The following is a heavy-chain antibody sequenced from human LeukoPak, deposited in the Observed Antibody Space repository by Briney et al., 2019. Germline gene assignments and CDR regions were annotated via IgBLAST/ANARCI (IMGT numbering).Heavy chain of an antibody. CDR1: GFTVSSNY. CDR3: ARDGYNENAFDI. J-gene: IGHJ3*02. D-gene: IGHD5-24*01. CDR2: IYSGGST. Sequence: GGSLRLSCAASGFTVSSNYMSWVRQAPVKGLEWVSVIYSGGSTYYADSVKGRFTISRDNSKNTLYLQMNSLRAEDTAVYYCARDGYNENAFDIWGQGTMVTVSS. V-gene: IGHV3-53*01.